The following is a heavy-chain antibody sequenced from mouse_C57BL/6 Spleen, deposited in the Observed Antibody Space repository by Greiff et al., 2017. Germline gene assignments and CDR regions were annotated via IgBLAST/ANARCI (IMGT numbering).Heavy chain of an antibody. D-gene: IGHD2-1*01. J-gene: IGHJ2*01. CDR2: IYPGSGNT. V-gene: IGHV1-66*01. Sequence: QVQLKQSGPELVKPGASVKISCKASGYSFTSYYIHWVKQRPGQGLEWIGWIYPGSGNTKYNEKFKGKATLTADTSSSTAYMQLSSLTSEDSAVYYCAREKYYGNYVPFDYWGQGTTLTVSS. CDR3: AREKYYGNYVPFDY. CDR1: GYSFTSYY.